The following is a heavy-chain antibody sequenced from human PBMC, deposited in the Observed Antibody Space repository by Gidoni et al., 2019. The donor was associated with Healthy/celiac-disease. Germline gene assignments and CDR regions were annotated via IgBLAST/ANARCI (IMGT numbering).Heavy chain of an antibody. Sequence: QVQLQESGPGLVKPSQTLSLTCTVSGGSISSGGYYWSWIRQHPGKGLEWIGYLYYSGRTYYTPSLKSRVTISVDTSKHQFSLKLSSVTAADTAVYYCAREGGYYDILTGYYMDVWGQGTTVTVSS. D-gene: IGHD3-9*01. CDR3: AREGGYYDILTGYYMDV. CDR2: LYYSGRT. CDR1: GGSISSGGYY. V-gene: IGHV4-31*03. J-gene: IGHJ6*02.